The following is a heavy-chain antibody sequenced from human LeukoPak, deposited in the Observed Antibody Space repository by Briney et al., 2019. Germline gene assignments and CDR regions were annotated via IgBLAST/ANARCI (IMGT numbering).Heavy chain of an antibody. Sequence: GGSLRLSCAASGFTFSGYWMQWVRQAPGKGLVWVSRINSDGSTTTYADSVKGRFTISRDNAKNTLYLQMHSLRAEDTAMYYCARDGPSVGATIDYWGQGTLVTVSS. J-gene: IGHJ4*02. D-gene: IGHD1-26*01. CDR3: ARDGPSVGATIDY. CDR2: INSDGSTT. CDR1: GFTFSGYW. V-gene: IGHV3-74*01.